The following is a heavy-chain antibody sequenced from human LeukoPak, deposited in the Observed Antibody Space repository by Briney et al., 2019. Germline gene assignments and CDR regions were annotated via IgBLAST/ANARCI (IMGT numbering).Heavy chain of an antibody. V-gene: IGHV4-39*01. D-gene: IGHD5-12*01. CDR2: IYYSGST. CDR1: GGSLSSSSYY. J-gene: IGHJ4*02. CDR3: ATSGYDTSPEY. Sequence: SETLSLTCTVSGGSLSSSSYYWGWIRQPPGKGLEWIGSIYYSGSTYYNPSLKSRVTISVDTSKNQFSLKLSSVTAADTAVYYCATSGYDTSPEYWGQGTLVTVSS.